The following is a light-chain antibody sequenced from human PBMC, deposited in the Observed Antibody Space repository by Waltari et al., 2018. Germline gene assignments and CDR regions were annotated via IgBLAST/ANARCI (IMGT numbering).Light chain of an antibody. CDR3: QQYYDTPRT. V-gene: IGKV4-1*01. CDR2: WAS. CDR1: QTVLYSSDNNNY. Sequence: DIVMTQSPDSLAVSLGERATINCKSSQTVLYSSDNNNYLAWYQQKLGQPPKLLIYWASTRASGVPDRFSGSGSGTDFTLTISSLLAEDVAVYYCQQYYDTPRTFGQGTRVEIK. J-gene: IGKJ1*01.